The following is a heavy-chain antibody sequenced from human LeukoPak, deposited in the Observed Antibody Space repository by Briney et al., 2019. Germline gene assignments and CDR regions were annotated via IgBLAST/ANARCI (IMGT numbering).Heavy chain of an antibody. CDR2: IWYDESTK. J-gene: IGHJ2*01. D-gene: IGHD6-13*01. CDR3: AKVLEAGNWYFDL. CDR1: GFTFRSFG. V-gene: IGHV3-33*06. Sequence: PGRSLRLSCAASGFTFRSFGMHWVRQAPGKGLEWVAVIWYDESTKYYVDSVKGRFTISRDNSKNTLYLQLNRLRAEDTAVYYCAKVLEAGNWYFDLWGRGTLVTVSS.